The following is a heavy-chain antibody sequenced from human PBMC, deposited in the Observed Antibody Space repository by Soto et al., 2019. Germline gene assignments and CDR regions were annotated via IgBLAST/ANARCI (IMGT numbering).Heavy chain of an antibody. J-gene: IGHJ4*02. CDR1: GFTFSSYA. CDR3: AKDRVDLWHAYGSGSSLDY. V-gene: IGHV3-23*01. Sequence: PGGSLRLSFAASGFTFSSYAMSWVRQAPGKGLEWVSAISGSGGSTYYADSVKGRFTISRDNSKNTLYLQMNSLRAEDTAVYYCAKDRVDLWHAYGSGSSLDYWGQGTLVTVSS. CDR2: ISGSGGST. D-gene: IGHD3-10*01.